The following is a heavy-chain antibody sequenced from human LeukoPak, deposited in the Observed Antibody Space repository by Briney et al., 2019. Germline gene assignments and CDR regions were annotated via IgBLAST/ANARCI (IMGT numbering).Heavy chain of an antibody. CDR1: GGSISSGSYY. D-gene: IGHD1-26*01. J-gene: IGHJ4*02. CDR3: SRSSPVGATFYFDY. CDR2: IYTSGST. V-gene: IGHV4-61*02. Sequence: SQTLSLTCTVSGGSISSGSYYWSWIRQPAGKGLEWIGRIYTSGSTNYNPSLKSRVTISVDTSKNQFSLKLSSVTAADTAVYYCSRSSPVGATFYFDYWGQGTLVTVSS.